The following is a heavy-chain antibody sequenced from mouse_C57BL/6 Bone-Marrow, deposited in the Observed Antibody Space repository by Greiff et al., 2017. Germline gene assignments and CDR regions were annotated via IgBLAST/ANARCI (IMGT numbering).Heavy chain of an antibody. CDR1: GYTFTSYW. D-gene: IGHD2-2*01. J-gene: IGHJ4*01. CDR2: IYPGSGST. V-gene: IGHV1-55*01. Sequence: VQLQQSGAELVKPGASVKMSCKASGYTFTSYWITWVKQRPGQGLEWIGDIYPGSGSTNYNEKFKSKATLTVDTSSSTAYMQLSSLTSEDSAVYYCAREEVTTSYYYAMDYWGQGTSVTVSS. CDR3: AREEVTTSYYYAMDY.